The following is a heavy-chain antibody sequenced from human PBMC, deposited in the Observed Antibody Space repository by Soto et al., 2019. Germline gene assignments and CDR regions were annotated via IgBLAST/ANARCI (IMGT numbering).Heavy chain of an antibody. D-gene: IGHD3-3*01. V-gene: IGHV1-18*01. CDR1: GYAFRDYG. Sequence: ASVKVSCKASGYAFRDYGISWVRQAPGQGLEYMGWISPSNGNTNYAPSFQDRVTMTTDTSTTTVFMDLGNLRSDDTVVYFCAREQFTFFGVVNADWGQGTLVTVSS. CDR3: AREQFTFFGVVNAD. CDR2: ISPSNGNT. J-gene: IGHJ1*01.